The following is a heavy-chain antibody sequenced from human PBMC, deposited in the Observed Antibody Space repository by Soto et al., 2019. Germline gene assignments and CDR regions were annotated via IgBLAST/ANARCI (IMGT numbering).Heavy chain of an antibody. CDR3: ARVGLDIVATIHFDY. J-gene: IGHJ4*02. CDR1: GSTFTSYG. Sequence: ASVKVSCKASGSTFTSYGISWVRQAPEQGLEWMGWISAYNGNTNYAQKLQGRVTMTTDTSTSTAYMELRSLRSDDTAVYYCARVGLDIVATIHFDYWGQGTLVTVSS. V-gene: IGHV1-18*01. D-gene: IGHD5-12*01. CDR2: ISAYNGNT.